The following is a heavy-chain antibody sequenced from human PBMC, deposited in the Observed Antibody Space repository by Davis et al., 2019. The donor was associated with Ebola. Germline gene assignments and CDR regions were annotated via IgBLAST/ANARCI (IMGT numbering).Heavy chain of an antibody. CDR2: LHYTGSV. J-gene: IGHJ4*02. CDR3: AERGGSV. Sequence: PSETLSLTCTVSGVSISRHYWNWIRQPPGKSLAWIGSLHYTGSVYYNSSLTGRVTISVDTSKNQFSLKLSSVTAADTAMYYCAERGGSVWGQGTLVTVSS. CDR1: GVSISRHY. V-gene: IGHV4-59*11. D-gene: IGHD3-16*01.